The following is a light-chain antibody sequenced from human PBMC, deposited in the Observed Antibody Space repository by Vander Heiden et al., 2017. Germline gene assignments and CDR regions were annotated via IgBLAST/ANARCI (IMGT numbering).Light chain of an antibody. Sequence: DIQMTQSPSTLSASIGDRVTITCRASQNIGSWLAWYQRQPGKAPKLLIYDASSLKTGVPSGFSGSGSGTEFTLTISSLQPEDFAAYYCQQDRDYPLTFGQGTKVQIK. V-gene: IGKV1-5*01. CDR1: QNIGSW. CDR3: QQDRDYPLT. J-gene: IGKJ1*01. CDR2: DAS.